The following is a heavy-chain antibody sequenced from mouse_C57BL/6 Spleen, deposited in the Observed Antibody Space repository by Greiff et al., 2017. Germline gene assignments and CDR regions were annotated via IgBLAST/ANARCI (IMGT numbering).Heavy chain of an antibody. D-gene: IGHD1-1*01. CDR3: ARIYYYGSSPDY. V-gene: IGHV5-17*01. CDR1: GFTFSDYG. J-gene: IGHJ2*01. Sequence: EVKVVESGGGLVKPGGSLKLSCAASGFTFSDYGMHWVRQAPEKGLEWVAYISSGSSTIYYADTVKGRFTISRDNAKNTLFLQMTSLRSEDTAMYYCARIYYYGSSPDYWGQGTTLTVSS. CDR2: ISSGSSTI.